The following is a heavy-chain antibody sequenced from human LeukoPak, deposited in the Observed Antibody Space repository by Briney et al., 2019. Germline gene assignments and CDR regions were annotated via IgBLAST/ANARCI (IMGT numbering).Heavy chain of an antibody. CDR2: MYYSGSA. Sequence: PSQTLSLPCTVSGVSISSGDYYWRWIRQPPGKGLEWIAYMYYSGSAYYNPSLKSRVTMSADTSKNQLSLKLSSVTAADTAVYYCARPYYYDSRIDPWGQGSLVTVSS. D-gene: IGHD3-22*01. V-gene: IGHV4-30-4*01. CDR1: GVSISSGDYY. J-gene: IGHJ5*02. CDR3: ARPYYYDSRIDP.